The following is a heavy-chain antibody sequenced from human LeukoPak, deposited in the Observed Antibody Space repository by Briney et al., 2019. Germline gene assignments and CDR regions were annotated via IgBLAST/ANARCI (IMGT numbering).Heavy chain of an antibody. CDR3: ARGGLADYDFWSGYPDAFDI. Sequence: SETLSLTCTVSGGSISSYYWSWIRQPPGKGLEWIGYIYYSGSTNYNPSLKSRVTISVDTSKNQFSLKLSSVTAADTAVYYCARGGLADYDFWSGYPDAFDIWGQGTMVTVSS. D-gene: IGHD3-3*01. V-gene: IGHV4-59*12. CDR2: IYYSGST. CDR1: GGSISSYY. J-gene: IGHJ3*02.